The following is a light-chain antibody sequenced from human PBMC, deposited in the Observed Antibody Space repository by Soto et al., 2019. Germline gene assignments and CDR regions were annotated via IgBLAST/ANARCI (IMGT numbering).Light chain of an antibody. Sequence: QPVLTQPPSVSGAPGQRVTIACTGSSSNIGSQYDVHWYQQLPGRAPKLLIYGNTNRPSGVPDRFSGSRSGTSASLAITGLQAEDEADYYCQSYDSSLSGSRVFGGGTKLTVL. CDR1: SSNIGSQYD. V-gene: IGLV1-40*01. CDR2: GNT. J-gene: IGLJ3*02. CDR3: QSYDSSLSGSRV.